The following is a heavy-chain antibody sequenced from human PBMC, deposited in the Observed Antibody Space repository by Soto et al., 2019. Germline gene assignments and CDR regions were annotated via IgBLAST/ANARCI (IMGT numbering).Heavy chain of an antibody. CDR3: ARDYYYDSSGYPYYFDY. J-gene: IGHJ4*02. D-gene: IGHD3-22*01. CDR2: IYYSGST. Sequence: SETLSLTCTVSGGSISSSSYYWGWIRQPSGKGLEWIGSIYYSGSTYYNPSLKSRVTISVDTSKNQFSLKLSSVTAADTAVYYCARDYYYDSSGYPYYFDYWGQGTLVTVSS. CDR1: GGSISSSSYY. V-gene: IGHV4-39*02.